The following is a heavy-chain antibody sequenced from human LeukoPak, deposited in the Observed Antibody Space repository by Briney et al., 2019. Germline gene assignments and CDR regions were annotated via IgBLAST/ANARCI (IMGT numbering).Heavy chain of an antibody. CDR3: ARDSRFYSYGYYYYYYMDV. V-gene: IGHV4-59*01. CDR1: GGSISSYY. Sequence: SETLSLTCTVSGGSISSYYWSWIRQPPGKGLEWIGHIYYSGSTNYNPSLKSRVTISVDTSKNQFSLKLSSVTAADTAVYYCARDSRFYSYGYYYYYYMDVWGKGTTVTVSS. D-gene: IGHD5-18*01. J-gene: IGHJ6*03. CDR2: IYYSGST.